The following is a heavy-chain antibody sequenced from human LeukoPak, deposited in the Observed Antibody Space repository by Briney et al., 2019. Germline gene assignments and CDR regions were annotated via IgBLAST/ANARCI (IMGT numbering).Heavy chain of an antibody. D-gene: IGHD5-24*01. V-gene: IGHV4-59*08. CDR2: IYYSGST. Sequence: SETLSLTCTVSGGSISSYYWSWIRQPPGKGLEWIGYIYYSGSTNYNPSLKSRVTISVDTSKNQFSLKLSSVTAADTAVYYCAVGRDGYRFDPWGQGTLVTVSS. CDR3: AVGRDGYRFDP. CDR1: GGSISSYY. J-gene: IGHJ5*02.